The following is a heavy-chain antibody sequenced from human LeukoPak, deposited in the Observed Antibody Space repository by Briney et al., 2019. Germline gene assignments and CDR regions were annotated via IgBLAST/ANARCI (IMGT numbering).Heavy chain of an antibody. CDR3: ARESDYYDSSGRAYYYYMDV. V-gene: IGHV3-11*04. CDR2: ISSSGSSI. D-gene: IGHD3-22*01. Sequence: GGSLRLSCAASGFTFSDYYMSWIRQAPGKGQECVSYISSSGSSIYYADSGKGRFTISRDNAENSLYLQMNSLRAEDTAVYYCARESDYYDSSGRAYYYYMDVWGKGTTVTVSS. CDR1: GFTFSDYY. J-gene: IGHJ6*03.